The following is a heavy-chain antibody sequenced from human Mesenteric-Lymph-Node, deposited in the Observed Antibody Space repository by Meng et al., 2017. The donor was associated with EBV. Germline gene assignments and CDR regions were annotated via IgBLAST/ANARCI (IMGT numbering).Heavy chain of an antibody. V-gene: IGHV3-23*01. CDR1: EFTFSDYT. D-gene: IGHD6-19*01. CDR2: VSGSGGST. CDR3: VKDLAVAGT. Sequence: EVQLLGSGGGLVQRGGSLRLFCAASEFTFSDYTMYWVRQAPGKGLEWVSHVSGSGGSTYYADSVKGRFTIYRDNSKNTLYLQMNSLGVGDTAVYYCVKDLAVAGTWGQGTLVTVSS. J-gene: IGHJ5*02.